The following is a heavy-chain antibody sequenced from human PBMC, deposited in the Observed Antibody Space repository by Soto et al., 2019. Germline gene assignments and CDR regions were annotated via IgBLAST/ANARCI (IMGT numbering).Heavy chain of an antibody. CDR2: INSDGSAT. Sequence: EVQLVESGGGLVQPGGSLRLSCAASEFSFSSYWMHWVRQAPGKGLVWVSRINSDGSATNYADSVKGRFTISRDNAKNTLYLQMNSLRAEDTAVYYCARDGGQTAMVYNYWGQGTLVTVSS. CDR3: ARDGGQTAMVYNY. D-gene: IGHD5-18*01. CDR1: EFSFSSYW. J-gene: IGHJ4*02. V-gene: IGHV3-74*01.